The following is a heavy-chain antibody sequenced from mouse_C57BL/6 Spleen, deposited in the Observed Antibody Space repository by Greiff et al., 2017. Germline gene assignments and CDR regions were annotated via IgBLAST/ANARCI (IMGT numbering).Heavy chain of an antibody. V-gene: IGHV1-61*01. Sequence: QVQLQQPGAELVRPGSSVKLSCKASGYTFTSYWMDWVQQRPGQGLEWIGNIYTSDSETHYNQKFKDKATLTVDKFTSTAYMQLSSLTSAVSAVYYCARTAQATYAMDYWGQGTSVTVSS. CDR2: IYTSDSET. CDR3: ARTAQATYAMDY. D-gene: IGHD3-2*02. J-gene: IGHJ4*01. CDR1: GYTFTSYW.